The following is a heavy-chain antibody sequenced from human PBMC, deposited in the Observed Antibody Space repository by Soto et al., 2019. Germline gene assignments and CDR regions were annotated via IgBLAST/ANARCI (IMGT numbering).Heavy chain of an antibody. CDR2: IDYSGRT. Sequence: QVQLQESGPGLVKVSETLSLTCTVSGGSINSYYWSWIRQPPGKGLEWVADIDYSGRTNYNPSLKSRLTISVDTSKNRLSLKVRSVTAGGTAVYYCAREIRLVGVTGWFDPWGRGSLVTVSS. J-gene: IGHJ5*02. V-gene: IGHV4-59*01. D-gene: IGHD1-26*01. CDR3: AREIRLVGVTGWFDP. CDR1: GGSINSYY.